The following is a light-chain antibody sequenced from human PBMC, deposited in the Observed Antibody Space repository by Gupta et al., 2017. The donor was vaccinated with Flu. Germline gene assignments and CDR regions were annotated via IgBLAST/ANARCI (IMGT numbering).Light chain of an antibody. CDR3: QKDNSALGT. CDR1: QGIRNY. J-gene: IGKJ1*01. V-gene: IGKV1-27*01. CDR2: AAS. Sequence: PSSLSASVGDRVTITCRASQGIRNYLAWYQQKPGKAPNLLIYAASRVESGVPSRFSGSGSGTEFTLTISSLQPEDVATYYCQKDNSALGTFGQGTKVEIK.